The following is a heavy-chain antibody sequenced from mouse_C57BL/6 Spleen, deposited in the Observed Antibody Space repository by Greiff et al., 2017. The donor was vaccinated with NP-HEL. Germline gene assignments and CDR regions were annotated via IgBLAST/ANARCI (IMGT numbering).Heavy chain of an antibody. Sequence: DVKLVESGGGLVQPGGSLSLSCAASGFTFTDYYMSWVRQPPGKALEWLGFIRNKANGYTTEYSASVKGRFTISRDNSQSILYLQMNALRAEDSATYYCARYRGTYFDYWGQGTTLTVSS. V-gene: IGHV7-3*01. D-gene: IGHD2-14*01. CDR3: ARYRGTYFDY. CDR2: IRNKANGYTT. CDR1: GFTFTDYY. J-gene: IGHJ2*01.